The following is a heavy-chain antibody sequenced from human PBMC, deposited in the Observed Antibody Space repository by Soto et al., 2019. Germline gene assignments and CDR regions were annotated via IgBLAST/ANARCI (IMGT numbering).Heavy chain of an antibody. D-gene: IGHD2-8*01. J-gene: IGHJ6*03. CDR3: ASPRTNGVSYYYYMDV. Sequence: QVQLVESGRGLVKPGGSLRLSCAASGFTFSDYYMSWIRQAPGKGLEWVSYISSSGSTIYYADSVKGRFTISRDNAKNSLYLQMNSLRAEDTAVYYCASPRTNGVSYYYYMDVWGKGTTVTVSS. V-gene: IGHV3-11*01. CDR1: GFTFSDYY. CDR2: ISSSGSTI.